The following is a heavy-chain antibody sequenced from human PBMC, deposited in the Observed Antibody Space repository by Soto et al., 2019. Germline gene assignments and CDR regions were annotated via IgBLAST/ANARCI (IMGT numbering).Heavy chain of an antibody. Sequence: GGSLRLSCAASGFTFSSYGMHWARQAPGKGLEWVAVISYDGSNKYYADSVKGRFTISRDNSKNTLYLQMNSLRAEDTAVYYCAKDRVPNNWNDVYYYYYGMDVWGQGTTVTVSS. V-gene: IGHV3-30*18. CDR1: GFTFSSYG. CDR2: ISYDGSNK. D-gene: IGHD1-1*01. J-gene: IGHJ6*02. CDR3: AKDRVPNNWNDVYYYYYGMDV.